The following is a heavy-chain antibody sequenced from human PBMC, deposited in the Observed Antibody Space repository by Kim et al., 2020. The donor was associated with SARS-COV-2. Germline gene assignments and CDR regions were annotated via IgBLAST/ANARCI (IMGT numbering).Heavy chain of an antibody. V-gene: IGHV3-7*01. CDR2: IKQDGSEK. Sequence: GGSLRLSCAASGFTFSTYWMNWGRQAPGKGLEWVANIKQDGSEKYYVDSVKGRFTISRDNAQNSLYLQMSSLRAEDTAVYYCARGRTMDVCGQGTTVTVSS. CDR1: GFTFSTYW. CDR3: ARGRTMDV. J-gene: IGHJ6*02.